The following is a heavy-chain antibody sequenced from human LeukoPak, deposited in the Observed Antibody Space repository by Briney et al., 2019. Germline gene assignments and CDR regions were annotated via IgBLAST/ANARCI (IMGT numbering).Heavy chain of an antibody. CDR3: AREGYSSGWFGPYYYYYMDV. Sequence: SETLSLTCTVSGVPLGSGNYFCSWIRQPAGKGLEWIGRIYTSGSTNYNPSLKSRVTMSVDTSKNQFSLKLSSVTAADTAVYYCAREGYSSGWFGPYYYYYMDVWGKGTTVTISS. J-gene: IGHJ6*03. CDR1: GVPLGSGNYF. CDR2: IYTSGST. V-gene: IGHV4-61*02. D-gene: IGHD6-19*01.